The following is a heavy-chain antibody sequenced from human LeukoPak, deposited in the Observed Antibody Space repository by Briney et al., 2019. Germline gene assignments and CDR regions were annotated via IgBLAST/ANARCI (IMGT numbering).Heavy chain of an antibody. CDR2: ISSNGGST. D-gene: IGHD1-1*01. CDR1: GFTFSSYA. V-gene: IGHV3-64*01. Sequence: PGGSLRLSCAASGFTFSSYAMHWVRQAPGKGLEYVSAISSNGGSTYYANSVKGRFTISRDNSKNTLYLQMGSLRAEDMAVYCCARASVRWNDVSYYGMDVWGQGTTVTVSS. CDR3: ARASVRWNDVSYYGMDV. J-gene: IGHJ6*02.